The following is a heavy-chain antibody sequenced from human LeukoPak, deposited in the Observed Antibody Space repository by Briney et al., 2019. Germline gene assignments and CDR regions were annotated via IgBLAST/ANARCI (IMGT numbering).Heavy chain of an antibody. CDR2: INPSGGST. CDR1: GYTFTSYY. D-gene: IGHD3-10*01. Sequence: GASVKVSCKASGYTFTSYYIHWVRQAPGQGLKWMGLINPSGGSTNYAQKFQGRVTMTRDTSTSTVYMELSSLRSEDTAVYYCARGPSITMVRGGQWYYYMDVWGKGTTVTISS. CDR3: ARGPSITMVRGGQWYYYMDV. J-gene: IGHJ6*03. V-gene: IGHV1-46*01.